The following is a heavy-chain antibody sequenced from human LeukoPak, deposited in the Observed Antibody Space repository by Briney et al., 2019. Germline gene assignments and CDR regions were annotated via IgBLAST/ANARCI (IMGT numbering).Heavy chain of an antibody. CDR3: ASLIAAGYFDH. CDR1: GGSISSSSYS. J-gene: IGHJ4*02. CDR2: IYHSGGT. D-gene: IGHD6-13*01. V-gene: IGHV4-39*01. Sequence: SETLSLTCTVSGGSISSSSYSWGWIRQPPGKGLEWIGVIYHSGGTYYNPSLKSRLTMSVDTSKNQFSPKLSSVTATDTAVYYCASLIAAGYFDHWGQGTLVTVSS.